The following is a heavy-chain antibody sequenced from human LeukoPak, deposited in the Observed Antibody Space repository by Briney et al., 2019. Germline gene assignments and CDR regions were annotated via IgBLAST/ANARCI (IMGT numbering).Heavy chain of an antibody. CDR3: ARVGQDVTGTSSLYYYMDV. J-gene: IGHJ6*03. CDR2: ISSSSSTI. CDR1: GFTFGGSW. D-gene: IGHD1-7*01. V-gene: IGHV3-48*01. Sequence: GGSLRLSCAASGFTFGGSWMLWVRQAPGKGLDWLSYISSSSSTIYYADSVKGRFTVSRDNAKNSLYLEVNSLRAEDTAVYYCARVGQDVTGTSSLYYYMDVWGKGTTVTVSS.